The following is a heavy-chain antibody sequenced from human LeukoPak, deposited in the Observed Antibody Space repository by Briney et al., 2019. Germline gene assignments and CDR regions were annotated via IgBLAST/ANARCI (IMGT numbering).Heavy chain of an antibody. V-gene: IGHV3-66*01. CDR2: IYSGGST. D-gene: IGHD1-1*01. Sequence: PGGSLRLSCVASGFTVSSYYVSWVRQAPGKWLEWVSVIYSGGSTYYADSVKGRFTISRDNSKNTLYLQMNSLRAEDTAVYYCAREGELERGYYMDVWGKGTTVTISS. CDR1: GFTVSSYY. CDR3: AREGELERGYYMDV. J-gene: IGHJ6*03.